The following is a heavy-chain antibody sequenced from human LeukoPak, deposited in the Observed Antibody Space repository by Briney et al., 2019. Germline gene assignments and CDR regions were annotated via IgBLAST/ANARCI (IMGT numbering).Heavy chain of an antibody. J-gene: IGHJ4*02. CDR1: GGTFSSYT. D-gene: IGHD2-2*01. V-gene: IGHV1-69*04. CDR2: IIPILGIA. CDR3: ARDLWHQLPDY. Sequence: ASVKVSRKASGGTFSSYTISWVRQAPGQGLEWMGRIIPILGIANYAQKFQGRVTITADKSTSTAYMELSSLRSEDTAVYYCARDLWHQLPDYWGQGTLVTVSS.